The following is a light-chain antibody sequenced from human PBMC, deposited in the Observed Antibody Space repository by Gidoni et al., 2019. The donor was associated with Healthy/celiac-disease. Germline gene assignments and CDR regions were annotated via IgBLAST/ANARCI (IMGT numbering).Light chain of an antibody. CDR2: GNS. J-gene: IGLJ2*01. Sequence: QSVLTQPPSVSGAPGQRVTISCTGSSSNIGAGYDVHWYQQLPGPAPKLLIYGNSNRPSGVPDRFSGSKSGTSASLAITGLQAEDEADYYCQSYDSSLSATVVFGGGTKLTVL. V-gene: IGLV1-40*01. CDR3: QSYDSSLSATVV. CDR1: SSNIGAGYD.